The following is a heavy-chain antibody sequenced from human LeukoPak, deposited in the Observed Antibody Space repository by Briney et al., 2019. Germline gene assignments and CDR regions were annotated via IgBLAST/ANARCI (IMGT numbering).Heavy chain of an antibody. V-gene: IGHV4-34*01. D-gene: IGHD4-17*01. CDR3: ARDPFRLRGFDY. CDR1: GGSFSGYY. Sequence: SETLSLTCAVYGGSFSGYYWSWIRQPPGKGLEWIGEINHSGSTNYNPSLKSRVTISVDTSKNQFSLKLSSVTAADTAVYYCARDPFRLRGFDYWGQGTLVTVSS. J-gene: IGHJ4*02. CDR2: INHSGST.